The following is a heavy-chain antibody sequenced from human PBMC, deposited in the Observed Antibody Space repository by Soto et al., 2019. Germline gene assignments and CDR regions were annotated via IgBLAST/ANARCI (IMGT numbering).Heavy chain of an antibody. J-gene: IGHJ4*02. CDR1: GFPFNIYA. D-gene: IGHD3-10*01. V-gene: IGHV3-23*01. CDR2: ISGSGGNT. Sequence: GGSLRLSCSASGFPFNIYAMSWVRQAPGRGLEWVSGISGSGGNTYYADSVKGRYTISGDNSKNTLFLRMNSLRAEDTAVYYCVKREARGSGSPYWGQGTLVTVSS. CDR3: VKREARGSGSPY.